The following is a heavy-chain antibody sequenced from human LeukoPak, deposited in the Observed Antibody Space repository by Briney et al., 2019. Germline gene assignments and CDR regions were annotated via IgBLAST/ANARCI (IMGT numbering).Heavy chain of an antibody. V-gene: IGHV3-9*01. CDR2: ISWNSGSI. CDR1: GFTFDDYA. J-gene: IGHJ4*02. Sequence: GGSLRLSCAASGFTFDDYAMHWVRQAPGKGLEWVSGISWNSGSIGYADSVKGRFTISRDNAKNSLYLQMNSLRAEDTALYYCAKAHSIAVAGMSGSFDYWGQGTLVTVSS. CDR3: AKAHSIAVAGMSGSFDY. D-gene: IGHD6-19*01.